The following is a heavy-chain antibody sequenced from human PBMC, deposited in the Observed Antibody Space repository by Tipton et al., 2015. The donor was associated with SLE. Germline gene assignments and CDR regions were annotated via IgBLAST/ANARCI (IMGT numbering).Heavy chain of an antibody. CDR3: AKFEKTTDFYLDS. V-gene: IGHV3-23*01. CDR1: GFTFSSYA. J-gene: IGHJ4*02. CDR2: ISGGGGST. D-gene: IGHD1/OR15-1a*01. Sequence: SLRLSRATSGFTFSSYALSWVRRAPGKGLEWVSAISGGGGSTYYADFVKGRFSISIDKSKKTLFLQMNSLRVDDTATYYCAKFEKTTDFYLDSWGQGTLVPVSS.